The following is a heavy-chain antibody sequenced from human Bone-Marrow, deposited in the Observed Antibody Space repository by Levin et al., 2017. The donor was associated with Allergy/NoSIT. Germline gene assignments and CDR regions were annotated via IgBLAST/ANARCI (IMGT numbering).Heavy chain of an antibody. V-gene: IGHV1-69*13. Sequence: SVKVSCKVSGGTFRTHFLNWVRRAPGQGLEWVGGIVPIYGTTSYSQKLQGRVTITADHSTETVYLELTSLTSDDTASYYCVRRYGDYDEVYYFDYWGQGSLITVSS. CDR1: GGTFRTHF. D-gene: IGHD4-17*01. J-gene: IGHJ4*02. CDR2: IVPIYGTT. CDR3: VRRYGDYDEVYYFDY.